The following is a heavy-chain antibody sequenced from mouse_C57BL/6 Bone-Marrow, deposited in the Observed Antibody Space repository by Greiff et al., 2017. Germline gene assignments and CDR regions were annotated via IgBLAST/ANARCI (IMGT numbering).Heavy chain of an antibody. Sequence: VQLQQSGAELVKPGASVKLSCKASGYTFTSYWMHWVKQRPGQGLEWIGMIHPNSGSTNYNEKFKSKATLTVDKSSSTAYMQLSSLTSEDSAVYYCARRDTTVVLDYWGQGTTLTVSS. CDR1: GYTFTSYW. CDR2: IHPNSGST. CDR3: ARRDTTVVLDY. V-gene: IGHV1-64*01. D-gene: IGHD1-1*01. J-gene: IGHJ2*01.